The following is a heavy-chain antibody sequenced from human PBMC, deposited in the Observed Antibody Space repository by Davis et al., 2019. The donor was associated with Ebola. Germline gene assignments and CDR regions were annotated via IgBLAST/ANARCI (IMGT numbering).Heavy chain of an antibody. D-gene: IGHD6-19*01. J-gene: IGHJ6*02. CDR2: TYYSGTT. CDR1: GDSISSTSYY. CDR3: ARHGASYSSGWLNYQYGMDV. Sequence: SETLSLTCPVSGDSISSTSYYWGWLRQPPGRGLEWIASTYYSGTTYYNPSLKSRVTTSVDTSKNQFSLTLSSVPAADTAVYYCARHGASYSSGWLNYQYGMDVWGQGTRVTVSS. V-gene: IGHV4-39*01.